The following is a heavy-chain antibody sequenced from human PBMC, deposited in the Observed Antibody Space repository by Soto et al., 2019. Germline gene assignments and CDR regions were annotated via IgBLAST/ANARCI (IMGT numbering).Heavy chain of an antibody. Sequence: EVQLLESGGGLVQPGGSLSLSCAASAFTFNNYAMSWVRQAPGKGLEWVSGIGGSGRTTYYADSVKGRFTISRDNSNNSLFLQMNSLRAEDTAVYYCAKSRYSDSSGDFYDYWGQGTLVSVSS. CDR1: AFTFNNYA. CDR3: AKSRYSDSSGDFYDY. J-gene: IGHJ4*02. V-gene: IGHV3-23*01. CDR2: IGGSGRTT. D-gene: IGHD3-22*01.